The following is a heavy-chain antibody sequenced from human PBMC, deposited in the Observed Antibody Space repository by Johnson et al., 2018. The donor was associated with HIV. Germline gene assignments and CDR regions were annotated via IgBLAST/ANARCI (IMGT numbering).Heavy chain of an antibody. CDR1: GFTFSSYA. CDR3: AKDRSVAGRYDAFDI. V-gene: IGHV3-23*04. Sequence: EKLVESGGGLIQPGGSLRLSCAASGFTFSSYAMSWVRQAPGKGLEWVSAISGSGDSTHYADSVKGRFTISRDNSKNILYLQMNSLGAEDTALYYCAKDRSVAGRYDAFDIWGQGTRVTVSS. J-gene: IGHJ3*02. D-gene: IGHD6-19*01. CDR2: ISGSGDST.